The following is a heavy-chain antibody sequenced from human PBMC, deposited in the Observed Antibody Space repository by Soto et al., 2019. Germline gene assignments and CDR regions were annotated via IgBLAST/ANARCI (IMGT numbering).Heavy chain of an antibody. V-gene: IGHV1-69*13. Sequence: SVKVSCKASGVTFSSYAISWVRQAPGQGLEWMGGIIPIFGTANYAQKFQGRVTITADESTSTAYMELSSLRSEDTAVYYCASREYGYDSSGSPSGPYYYYGMDVWGQGTTVTVSS. CDR1: GVTFSSYA. J-gene: IGHJ6*02. CDR3: ASREYGYDSSGSPSGPYYYYGMDV. CDR2: IIPIFGTA. D-gene: IGHD3-22*01.